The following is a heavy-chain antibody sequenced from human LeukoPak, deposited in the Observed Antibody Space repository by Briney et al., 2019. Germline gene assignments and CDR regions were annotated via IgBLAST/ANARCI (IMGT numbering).Heavy chain of an antibody. J-gene: IGHJ5*02. V-gene: IGHV1-3*01. CDR1: GYTFTSYA. CDR3: ARDRNVVRGVILSNWFDP. CDR2: INAGNGNT. Sequence: ASVKASCKASGYTFTSYAMHCVRQAPGQRLEWMGWINAGNGNTKYSQKFQGRVTITRDTSASTAYMELSSLRSEDTAVYYCARDRNVVRGVILSNWFDPWGQGTLVTVSS. D-gene: IGHD3-10*01.